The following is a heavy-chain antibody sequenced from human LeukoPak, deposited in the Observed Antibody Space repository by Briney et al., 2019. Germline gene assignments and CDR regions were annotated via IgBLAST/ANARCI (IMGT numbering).Heavy chain of an antibody. Sequence: SETLSLTCTVSGGSISSYYWGWIRQPPGKGLEWIGSIYYSGSTYYNPSLKSRVTISVDTSKNQFSLKLSSVTAADTAVYYCARDQMATIFYYFDYWGQGTLVTVSS. J-gene: IGHJ4*02. D-gene: IGHD5-24*01. CDR2: IYYSGST. CDR3: ARDQMATIFYYFDY. CDR1: GGSISSYY. V-gene: IGHV4-39*07.